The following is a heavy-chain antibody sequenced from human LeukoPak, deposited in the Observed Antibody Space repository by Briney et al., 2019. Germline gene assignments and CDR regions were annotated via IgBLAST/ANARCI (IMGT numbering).Heavy chain of an antibody. CDR3: ANRYNWNDFLSNAFDI. V-gene: IGHV1-2*02. CDR2: INPNSGGT. CDR1: GYTLTGYY. Sequence: ASVKVSCKASGYTLTGYYFHWVRQAPGQGLEWMGWINPNSGGTNYAQKFQGRVTMTRDTSISAAYMELSRLRSDDTAVYYCANRYNWNDFLSNAFDIWGQGTMLTVSS. J-gene: IGHJ3*02. D-gene: IGHD1-20*01.